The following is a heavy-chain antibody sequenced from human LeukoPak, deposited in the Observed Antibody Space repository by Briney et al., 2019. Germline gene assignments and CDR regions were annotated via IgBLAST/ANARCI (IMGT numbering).Heavy chain of an antibody. V-gene: IGHV4-59*01. D-gene: IGHD3-9*01. J-gene: IGHJ3*01. CDR3: ASGILTGYYSVDV. Sequence: KPSETLSLTCTVSGGSISSYYWSWIRQPPGKGLEWIGYIYYSGNTNYNPSLKSRVTISLDTSKNQFSLKLSSVTAADTAVYYCASGILTGYYSVDVWGQGTMVTVSS. CDR1: GGSISSYY. CDR2: IYYSGNT.